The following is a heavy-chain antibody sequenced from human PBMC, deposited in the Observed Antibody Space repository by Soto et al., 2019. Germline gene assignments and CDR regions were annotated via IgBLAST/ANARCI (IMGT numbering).Heavy chain of an antibody. D-gene: IGHD3-3*01. CDR2: SNRKIDGETT. CDR3: TADHWR. CDR1: EYTLSEAW. Sequence: GGSMRLSCVVVEYTLSEAWMSWVRLAPGKGLEWVARSNRKIDGETTDYAAPVEGRFTSARDYSKNTLYLQMSGLKIEAAGVCFCTADHWRWGQGTRVTVSS. V-gene: IGHV3-15*01. J-gene: IGHJ4*03.